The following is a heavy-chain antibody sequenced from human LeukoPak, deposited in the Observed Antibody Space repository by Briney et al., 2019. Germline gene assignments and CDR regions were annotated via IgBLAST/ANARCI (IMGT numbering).Heavy chain of an antibody. D-gene: IGHD4-23*01. Sequence: GGSLRLSCAASGFTVSSTYMSWVRQAPGKGLEWVSIIYSGGSTYYADSVKGRFTISRDNSKNTLYLQMNSLRAEDTAVYYCARVFDGGNSIAVSTRYFDPRGRGTLVTVSS. CDR3: ARVFDGGNSIAVSTRYFDP. J-gene: IGHJ2*01. CDR2: IYSGGST. V-gene: IGHV3-53*01. CDR1: GFTVSSTY.